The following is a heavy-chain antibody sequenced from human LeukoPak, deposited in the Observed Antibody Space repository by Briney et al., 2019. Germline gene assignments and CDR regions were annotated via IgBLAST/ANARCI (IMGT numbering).Heavy chain of an antibody. J-gene: IGHJ4*02. CDR1: GFTFSSYA. CDR3: ARDENNWSPFDY. D-gene: IGHD1-20*01. V-gene: IGHV3-30*04. Sequence: EGSLRLSCAASGFTFSSYAMHWVRQAPGKGLEWVAVISYDGSNKYYADSVKGRFTISRDNSKNTLYLQMNSLRAEDTAVYYCARDENNWSPFDYWGQGTLVTVSS. CDR2: ISYDGSNK.